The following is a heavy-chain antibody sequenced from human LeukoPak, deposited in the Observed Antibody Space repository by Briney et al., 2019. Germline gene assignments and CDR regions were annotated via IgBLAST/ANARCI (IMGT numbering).Heavy chain of an antibody. CDR1: GFTFSSYA. Sequence: HPGGSLRLSCAASGFTFSSYAMSWVRQAPRKGLEWLANIKEDGSEKYYVDSVKGRFTISRDNAKNSLFLQMNSLRDEDTATYYCVRDLVWDTGRVDYWGQGTLVTVSS. V-gene: IGHV3-7*01. CDR2: IKEDGSEK. D-gene: IGHD3/OR15-3a*01. CDR3: VRDLVWDTGRVDY. J-gene: IGHJ4*02.